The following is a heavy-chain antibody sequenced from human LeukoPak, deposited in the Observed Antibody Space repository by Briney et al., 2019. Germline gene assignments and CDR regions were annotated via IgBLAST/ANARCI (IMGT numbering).Heavy chain of an antibody. V-gene: IGHV4-38-2*01. D-gene: IGHD3/OR15-3a*01. CDR1: GYSNSSGYY. J-gene: IGHJ4*02. CDR2: IYHSGST. Sequence: PSETLSLXCAVSGYSNSSGYYWGWILQPPGKGLAWIGSIYHSGSTYYNPSLKSRVTISVDTSKNQFSLKLSSVTAADTAVYYCARASRFGLVIIVDYFDYWGQGTLVTVSS. CDR3: ARASRFGLVIIVDYFDY.